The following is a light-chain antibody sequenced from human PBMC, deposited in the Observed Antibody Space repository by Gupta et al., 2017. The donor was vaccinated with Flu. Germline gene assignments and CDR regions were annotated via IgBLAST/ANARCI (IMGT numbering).Light chain of an antibody. CDR2: KDS. CDR1: ALPKHY. CDR3: QSADSSGTYVV. J-gene: IGLJ2*01. Sequence: SYELTQPPSVSVSPGQTARITCSGDALPKHYAYWYQQKPGRAPVLVIYKDSERPSGIPERFSGSSSGKTVTLTISGVQAEDEADYYCQSADSSGTYVVFGGGTKLTVL. V-gene: IGLV3-25*02.